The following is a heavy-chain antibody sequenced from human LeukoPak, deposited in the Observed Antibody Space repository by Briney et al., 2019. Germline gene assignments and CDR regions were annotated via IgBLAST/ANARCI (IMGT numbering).Heavy chain of an antibody. CDR3: ARSARGVSGFYFDY. Sequence: GGSLRLSCAASGFTFDDYGMSWVRQAPGKGLEGVSGINWNGGSTGYADSVKGRLTISRDNAKNSLYLQMNSLRAEDTALYYCARSARGVSGFYFDYWGQGTLVTVSS. CDR1: GFTFDDYG. D-gene: IGHD3-10*01. V-gene: IGHV3-20*04. CDR2: INWNGGST. J-gene: IGHJ4*02.